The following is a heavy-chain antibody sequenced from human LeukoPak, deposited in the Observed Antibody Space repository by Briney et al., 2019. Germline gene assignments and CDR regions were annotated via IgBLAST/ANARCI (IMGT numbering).Heavy chain of an antibody. J-gene: IGHJ4*02. V-gene: IGHV3-7*01. CDR3: ASGRQLGY. D-gene: IGHD6-13*01. CDR2: IKEDGSEK. Sequence: GGSLSLSCAASGFTFSNYWMSWVRQAPGKGLEWVANIKEDGSEKYYVDSVKGRFTISRDNARTSLYLQMNSLRAEDTAVYYCASGRQLGYWGQGTLVTVSS. CDR1: GFTFSNYW.